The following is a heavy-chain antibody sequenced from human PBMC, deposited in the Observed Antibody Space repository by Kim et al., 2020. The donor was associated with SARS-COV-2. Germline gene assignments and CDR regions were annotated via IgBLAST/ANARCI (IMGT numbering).Heavy chain of an antibody. CDR2: ISYDGSNK. CDR3: AKDLFPSYDFWSGPFDY. CDR1: GFTFSSYG. J-gene: IGHJ4*01. Sequence: GGSLRLSCAASGFTFSSYGMHWVRQAPGKGLEWVAVISYDGSNKYYADSVKGRFTISRDNSKNTLYLQMNSLRAEDTAVYYCAKDLFPSYDFWSGPFDY. V-gene: IGHV3-30*18. D-gene: IGHD3-3*01.